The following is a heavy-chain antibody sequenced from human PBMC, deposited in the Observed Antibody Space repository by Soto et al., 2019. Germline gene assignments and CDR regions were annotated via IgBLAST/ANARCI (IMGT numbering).Heavy chain of an antibody. V-gene: IGHV3-48*03. CDR3: ARVAYYNDRGAFDI. CDR2: ISSSSSTI. Sequence: PVGSLRLSCAASGFTFSSYEMKWGRQAPGKGLEWLSYISSSSSTIYYVDSVKGRFTISRDNAKNSLFLQMNSLRAEDTAVYYCARVAYYNDRGAFDIWGQGTMVTVSS. J-gene: IGHJ3*02. D-gene: IGHD3-10*01. CDR1: GFTFSSYE.